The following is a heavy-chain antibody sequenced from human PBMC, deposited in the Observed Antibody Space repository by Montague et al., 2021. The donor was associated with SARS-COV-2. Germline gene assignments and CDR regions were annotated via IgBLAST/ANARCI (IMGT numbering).Heavy chain of an antibody. CDR2: ISPSGDYI. Sequence: SLRLSCAASGFSFSRYHMNWVRQAPGKGLEWVSSISPSGDYIYSADSLKGRFIISRDNAKNSLYLQMSSLRAEDTAIYYCARASWKVATVPDYWGQGTLVTVSS. V-gene: IGHV3-21*01. CDR1: GFSFSRYH. J-gene: IGHJ4*02. CDR3: ARASWKVATVPDY. D-gene: IGHD1-1*01.